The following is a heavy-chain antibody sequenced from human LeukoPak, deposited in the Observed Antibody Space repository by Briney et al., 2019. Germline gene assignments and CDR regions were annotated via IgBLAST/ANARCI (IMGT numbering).Heavy chain of an antibody. CDR1: GYSISSGYY. J-gene: IGHJ4*02. V-gene: IGHV4-38-2*02. CDR3: ARTPQGDNYFDY. D-gene: IGHD3-9*01. CDR2: VYNSGNT. Sequence: SETLSLTCTVSGYSISSGYYWGWIRQPPGKGLEWIGYVYNSGNTSYNPSFKSRVTMSVDTSNNQLSLMMTSVTAADTAVFYCARTPQGDNYFDYWGQGHLVTVSS.